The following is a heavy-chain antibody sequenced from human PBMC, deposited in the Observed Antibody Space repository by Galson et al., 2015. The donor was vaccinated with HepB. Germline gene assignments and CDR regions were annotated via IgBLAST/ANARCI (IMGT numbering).Heavy chain of an antibody. Sequence: SLRLSCAGSGFTFGDYAMSWFRQAPGKGLEWVAFIRSQAYGGRIDYAASVRGRFTFSRDDSESIVYLQMNNLKTEDTGLYYCARDRGGSSFGLGSGWFNAWGQGTLVTVSS. CDR3: ARDRGGSSFGLGSGWFNA. D-gene: IGHD3-10*01. CDR2: IRSQAYGGRI. J-gene: IGHJ5*02. V-gene: IGHV3-49*03. CDR1: GFTFGDYA.